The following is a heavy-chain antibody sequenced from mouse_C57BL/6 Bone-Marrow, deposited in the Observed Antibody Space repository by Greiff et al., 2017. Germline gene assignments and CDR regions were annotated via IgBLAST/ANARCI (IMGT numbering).Heavy chain of an antibody. D-gene: IGHD1-1*01. V-gene: IGHV5-17*01. CDR1: GFTFSDYG. J-gene: IGHJ3*01. CDR3: SRGTTVVAD. CDR2: ISRGSSTI. Sequence: EVQLVESGGGLVKPGGSLKLSCAASGFTFSDYGMHWVRQAPEKGLEWVAYISRGSSTIYYADTVKGRFTISRDNAKNTLFLQMTSLRSEDTAMYYCSRGTTVVADWGQGTLVTVSA.